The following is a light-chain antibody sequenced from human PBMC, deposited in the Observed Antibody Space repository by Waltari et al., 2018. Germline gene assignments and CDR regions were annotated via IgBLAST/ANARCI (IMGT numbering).Light chain of an antibody. CDR3: QQYDGEVVT. CDR2: GTS. CDR1: QSVTSIS. Sequence: EIVLTQSPGTLSLSPGERATLSCRASQSVTSISLTWYQKKVGQAPRLLIYGTSSRATGITDRFSGSGSGTEFTLTISRLEPEDFAVYYCQQYDGEVVTFGGGTKVEI. J-gene: IGKJ4*01. V-gene: IGKV3-20*01.